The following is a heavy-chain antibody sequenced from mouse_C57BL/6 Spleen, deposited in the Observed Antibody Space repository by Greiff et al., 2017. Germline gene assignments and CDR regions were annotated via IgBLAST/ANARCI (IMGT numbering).Heavy chain of an antibody. CDR1: GYTFTDYY. J-gene: IGHJ2*01. V-gene: IGHV1-26*01. CDR2: INPNNGGT. Sequence: EVKLQQSGPELVKPGASVKISCKASGYTFTDYYMNWVKQSHGKSLEWIGDINPNNGGTSYNQKFKGKATLTVDKSSSTAYMELRSLTSEDSAVYYCARRNSNYFDYWGQGTTLTVSS. D-gene: IGHD2-5*01. CDR3: ARRNSNYFDY.